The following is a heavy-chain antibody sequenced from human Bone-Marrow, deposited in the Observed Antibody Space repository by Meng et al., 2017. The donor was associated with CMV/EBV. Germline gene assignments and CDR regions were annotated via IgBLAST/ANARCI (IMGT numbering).Heavy chain of an antibody. D-gene: IGHD6-13*01. CDR1: GDSISDSSYY. Sequence: SETLSLTCTVSGDSISDSSYYWGCIRQPPGKGLEWIGTIYYSGSTYYNPSLKSRVTISVDTSKNHFSLKLTSVTAADTAVYYCARFVAAAVPDGMDVWGQGTTVTVSS. J-gene: IGHJ6*02. CDR2: IYYSGST. CDR3: ARFVAAAVPDGMDV. V-gene: IGHV4-39*07.